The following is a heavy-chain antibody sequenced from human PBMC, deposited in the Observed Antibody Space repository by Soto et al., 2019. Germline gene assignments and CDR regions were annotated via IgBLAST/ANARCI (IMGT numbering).Heavy chain of an antibody. J-gene: IGHJ5*02. D-gene: IGHD5-18*01. CDR3: ARMASFGSLNWFDP. CDR2: MNPGSGDT. V-gene: IGHV1-8*01. Sequence: GAAVKVSCKASGYRFTNNDVTWVRQATGQGLEWMGWMNPGSGDTGYAQKFQGRVTMTRNISIATAYMELSSLRSEDTAIYYCARMASFGSLNWFDPWGQGTLVTVSS. CDR1: GYRFTNND.